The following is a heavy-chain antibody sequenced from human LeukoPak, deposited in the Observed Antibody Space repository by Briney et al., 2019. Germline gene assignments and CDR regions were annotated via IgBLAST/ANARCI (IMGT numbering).Heavy chain of an antibody. CDR1: GYTLTELS. V-gene: IGHV1-24*01. CDR2: FDPEDGET. Sequence: ASVKVSCKVSGYTLTELSMHWVRQAPGKGLEWMGGFDPEDGETIYAQKFQGRVTMTRDTSTSTVYMELSSLRSEDTAVYYCARWSNWNYVFDYWGQGTLVTVSS. CDR3: ARWSNWNYVFDY. J-gene: IGHJ4*02. D-gene: IGHD1-7*01.